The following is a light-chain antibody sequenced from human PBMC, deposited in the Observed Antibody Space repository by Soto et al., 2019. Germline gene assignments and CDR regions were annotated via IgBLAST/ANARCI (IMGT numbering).Light chain of an antibody. J-gene: IGKJ4*01. CDR2: GTS. CDR1: ERIYSAY. Sequence: LTKSPGTLSLSRGERATLSCRASERIYSAYLGWYQQKPGQAPRLLIYGTSSRATGIPDRFSGSGSGTDFTLTISRLEPEDFAVYYCQQYGNSPITFGEGTRVDIK. V-gene: IGKV3-20*01. CDR3: QQYGNSPIT.